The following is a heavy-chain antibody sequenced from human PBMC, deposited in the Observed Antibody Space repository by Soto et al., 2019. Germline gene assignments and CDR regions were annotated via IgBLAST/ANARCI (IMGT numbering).Heavy chain of an antibody. CDR3: ARDPIGGGAPYYCDY. V-gene: IGHV1-2*02. J-gene: IGHJ4*02. D-gene: IGHD3-16*01. CDR1: GYTFTGDY. Sequence: QVHLVQSGAEVKKPGASVKVSCKASGYTFTGDYMHWVRQAPGQGLEWMGWINPNTGGTDYAQKFQGRVIMTRDTSISTVYMELSGLTSDDTAVYFCARDPIGGGAPYYCDYWGQGTLVTVSS. CDR2: INPNTGGT.